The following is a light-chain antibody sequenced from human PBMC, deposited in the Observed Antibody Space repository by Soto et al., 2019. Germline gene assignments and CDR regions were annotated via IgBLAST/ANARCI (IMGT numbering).Light chain of an antibody. Sequence: EIVLTQSPATLSLSPGERATLSCRASQSISTYLAWYQQKPGQAPRLLIYDASNRATGIPARFSGSGSGTDFTLTISSLEAEDFAVYYCQHRSTWPLIFGGGTKVEIK. CDR2: DAS. CDR3: QHRSTWPLI. J-gene: IGKJ4*01. CDR1: QSISTY. V-gene: IGKV3-11*01.